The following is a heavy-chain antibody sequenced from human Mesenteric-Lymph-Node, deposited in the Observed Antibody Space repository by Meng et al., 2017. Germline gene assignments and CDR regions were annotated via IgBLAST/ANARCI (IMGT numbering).Heavy chain of an antibody. Sequence: HREESGPGLVKPSDTLSLTCAVSGYSISSSNWWGWIRQPPGKGLEWIGYIYYSGKTFYTPSLKSRVTISVDTSKNQFSLKLSSVTAADTAVYYCARGPTTYFDYWGQGTLVTVSS. J-gene: IGHJ4*02. CDR1: GYSISSSNW. D-gene: IGHD4-17*01. CDR2: IYYSGKT. V-gene: IGHV4-28*03. CDR3: ARGPTTYFDY.